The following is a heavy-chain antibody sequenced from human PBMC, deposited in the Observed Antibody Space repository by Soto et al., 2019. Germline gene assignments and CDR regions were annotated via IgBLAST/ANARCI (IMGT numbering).Heavy chain of an antibody. V-gene: IGHV3-33*01. D-gene: IGHD1-1*01. J-gene: IGHJ6*02. Sequence: QVQLVESGGGVVQPGRSLRLSCAASGFTFSSYGMHWVRQAPGKGLEWVAVIWYDGSNKYYADSVKGRFTISRDNSKNTLYLQMNSLRAEDTAVYYCARDLRDPLGTYYYYGMDVWGQGTTVTVSS. CDR1: GFTFSSYG. CDR2: IWYDGSNK. CDR3: ARDLRDPLGTYYYYGMDV.